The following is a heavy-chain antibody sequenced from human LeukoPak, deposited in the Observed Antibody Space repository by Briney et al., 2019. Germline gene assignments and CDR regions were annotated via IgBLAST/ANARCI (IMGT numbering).Heavy chain of an antibody. D-gene: IGHD3-22*01. CDR2: IRSKAYGGTT. CDR1: GFTFGDYA. Sequence: GGSLRLSCTASGFTFGDYAMSWFRQAPGKGLEWVGFIRSKAYGGTTEYAASVKGRFTISRDDSKSIAYLQMNSLKTEDTAVYYCTSYDSSGYYYRYWSTPSYYWGQGTLVTVSS. CDR3: TSYDSSGYYYRYWSTPSYY. J-gene: IGHJ4*02. V-gene: IGHV3-49*03.